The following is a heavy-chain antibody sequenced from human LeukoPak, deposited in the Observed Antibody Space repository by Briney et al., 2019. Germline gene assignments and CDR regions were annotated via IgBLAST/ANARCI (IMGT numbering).Heavy chain of an antibody. D-gene: IGHD6-19*01. CDR1: GGSITGYY. J-gene: IGHJ4*02. CDR3: ASGWYDAGGDHY. V-gene: IGHV4-59*01. Sequence: PSETLSLTCTISGGSITGYYWSWIRQPPGKGLEWIGYIYYSGSTNYNPSLKSRVTISVDTSKNQFSLKLSSVTPADTAVYYCASGWYDAGGDHYWGQGTLVTVSS. CDR2: IYYSGST.